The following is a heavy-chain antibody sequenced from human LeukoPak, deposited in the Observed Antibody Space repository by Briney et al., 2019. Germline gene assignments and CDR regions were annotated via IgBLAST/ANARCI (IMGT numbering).Heavy chain of an antibody. CDR3: AKAIPETDAFDI. J-gene: IGHJ3*02. CDR1: GFTFSSYG. CDR2: IWYDGSNK. Sequence: QPGRSLRLSCAASGFTFSSYGMHWARQAPGKGLEWVAVIWYDGSNKYYADSVKGRFTISRDNSKNTLYLQMNSLRAEDTAVYYCAKAIPETDAFDIWGQGTMVTVSS. V-gene: IGHV3-33*06.